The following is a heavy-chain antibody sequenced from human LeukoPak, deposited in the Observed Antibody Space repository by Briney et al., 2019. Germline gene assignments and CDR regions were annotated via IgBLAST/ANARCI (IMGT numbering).Heavy chain of an antibody. Sequence: ASVKVSCKASGYTFTSYYMHWARQAPGQGLEWMGIINPSGGSTSYAQKFQGRVTMTRDMSTSTVYMELSSLRSEDTAVYYCAGTLAVAGRYFDYWGQGTLVTVSS. CDR1: GYTFTSYY. J-gene: IGHJ4*02. CDR2: INPSGGST. V-gene: IGHV1-46*01. CDR3: AGTLAVAGRYFDY. D-gene: IGHD6-19*01.